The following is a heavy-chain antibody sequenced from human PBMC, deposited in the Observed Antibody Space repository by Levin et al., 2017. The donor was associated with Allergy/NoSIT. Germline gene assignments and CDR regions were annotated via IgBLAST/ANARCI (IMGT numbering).Heavy chain of an antibody. CDR3: ARDRVRLGDTNYYYGMDV. J-gene: IGHJ6*02. Sequence: SETLSLTCTVSGGSISSYYWSWIRQPPGKGLEWIGCMYYSGNTKYNPSLKSRVTISLDTSKNQFSLKLSSVNAAETAVYYSARDRVRLGDTNYYYGMDVWGQGTTVTVSS. D-gene: IGHD1-26*01. CDR1: GGSISSYY. V-gene: IGHV4-59*01. CDR2: MYYSGNT.